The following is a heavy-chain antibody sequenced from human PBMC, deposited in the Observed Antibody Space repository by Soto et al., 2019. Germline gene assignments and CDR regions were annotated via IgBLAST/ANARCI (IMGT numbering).Heavy chain of an antibody. CDR3: SKKYSDHAPAFDY. J-gene: IGHJ4*02. CDR2: ISRSDGST. V-gene: IGHV3-23*01. Sequence: EVQLLESGGGLVQPGGSLRLSCAGSGFTFSSYAMSWVRQAPGKGLEWVSAISRSDGSTYYADSVKGRFTISKDNSKNTLYLQMNSLRAEDTAVYYCSKKYSDHAPAFDYWGQGTLVTVSS. D-gene: IGHD4-17*01. CDR1: GFTFSSYA.